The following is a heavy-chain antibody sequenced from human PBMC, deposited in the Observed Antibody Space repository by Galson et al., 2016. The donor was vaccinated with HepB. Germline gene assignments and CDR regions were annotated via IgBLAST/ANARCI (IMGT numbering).Heavy chain of an antibody. V-gene: IGHV1-2*02. CDR3: ARGESNRWYDFGYQYYGMDV. D-gene: IGHD6-13*01. Sequence: SVKVSCKASGYAFSDYYIHWVRQAPGQGPEWMGWLSPNSGDTNFAQNFQGRVTMTRDTSIRTVYMELRRLKSDDTAVYYCARGESNRWYDFGYQYYGMDVWGQGTTVTVSS. CDR2: LSPNSGDT. CDR1: GYAFSDYY. J-gene: IGHJ6*02.